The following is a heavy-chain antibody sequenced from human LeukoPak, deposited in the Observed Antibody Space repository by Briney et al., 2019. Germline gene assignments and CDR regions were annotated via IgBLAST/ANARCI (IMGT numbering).Heavy chain of an antibody. V-gene: IGHV1-18*01. CDR2: ISAYKGNT. J-gene: IGHJ4*02. CDR3: ARVVVATSRMIAAAGTWRYYFDY. CDR1: GYTFTSYG. Sequence: GASVKVSCKDSGYTFTSYGISWVRQAPGQGLEWMGWISAYKGNTNYAQKLQGRVTMTTDTSTSTAYMELRSLRSDDTAVYYCARVVVATSRMIAAAGTWRYYFDYWGQGTLDTVSS. D-gene: IGHD6-13*01.